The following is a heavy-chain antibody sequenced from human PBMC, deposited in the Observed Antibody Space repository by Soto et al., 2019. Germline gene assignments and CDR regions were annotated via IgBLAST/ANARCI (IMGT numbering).Heavy chain of an antibody. CDR3: ARAVVDTRGYYYGMDV. CDR1: GGSISSGGYS. Sequence: SETLSLTCAVSGGSISSGGYSWSWIRQPPGKGLEWIGYIYHSGSTYYNPSLKSRVTISVDRSKNQFSLKLSSVTAADTAVYYCARAVVDTRGYYYGMDVWGQGTTVTVSS. D-gene: IGHD5-12*01. J-gene: IGHJ6*02. CDR2: IYHSGST. V-gene: IGHV4-30-2*01.